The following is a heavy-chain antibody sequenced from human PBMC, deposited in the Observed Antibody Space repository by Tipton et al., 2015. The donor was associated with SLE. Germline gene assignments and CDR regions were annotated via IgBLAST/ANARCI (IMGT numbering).Heavy chain of an antibody. V-gene: IGHV4-59*08. D-gene: IGHD4-17*01. Sequence: TLSLTCSVSDDSIRDYYFSWIRQPPGNKLEWIGYTSYSGSTRYNPSLGSRVTISLDTSKNHLSLKLRSVTAADTAIYYCARQLGYGDPFAFDYWGQGTLVTVSS. J-gene: IGHJ4*02. CDR3: ARQLGYGDPFAFDY. CDR2: TSYSGST. CDR1: DDSIRDYY.